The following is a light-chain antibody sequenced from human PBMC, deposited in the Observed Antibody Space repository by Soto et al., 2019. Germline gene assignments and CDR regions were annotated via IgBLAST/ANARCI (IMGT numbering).Light chain of an antibody. V-gene: IGLV1-51*02. J-gene: IGLJ1*01. CDR3: GTWDNSLSRDV. CDR1: SSNIGMTS. CDR2: ENY. Sequence: QSVLTQPPSLSAAPGQNVTISCSGSSSNIGMTSVSWYQQLPEAAPKLLIHENYKRPSGIPDRFSGSKSGTSATLGITGLQPGDEADYYCGTWDNSLSRDVFGTGTKVTVL.